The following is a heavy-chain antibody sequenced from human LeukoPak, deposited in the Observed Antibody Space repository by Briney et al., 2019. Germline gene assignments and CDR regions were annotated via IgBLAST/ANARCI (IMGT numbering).Heavy chain of an antibody. Sequence: GASVTVSCTASGYSFTNYGISWARQAPGQGLEWMGWISAYNGNTNYAQKLQGRVTMAADTSTSIAYMELRSLRSDDTAVYYCARGRYTSSWVDYWGQGTLVTVSS. CDR3: ARGRYTSSWVDY. D-gene: IGHD6-13*01. V-gene: IGHV1-18*01. CDR1: GYSFTNYG. CDR2: ISAYNGNT. J-gene: IGHJ4*02.